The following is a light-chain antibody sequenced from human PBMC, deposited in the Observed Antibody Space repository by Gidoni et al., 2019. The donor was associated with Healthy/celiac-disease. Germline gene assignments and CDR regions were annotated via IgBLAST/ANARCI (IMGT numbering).Light chain of an antibody. Sequence: EIVLTQSPATLSLSPGERATLSCRASQSVSSYLSCYHQKPGQAPRLLIYDASNRATGTPPRFSGRGSGTDFTLTSSRLEPEDVAVYYWQQRSNWPHTFGPGTKVDIK. CDR2: DAS. J-gene: IGKJ3*01. CDR1: QSVSSY. CDR3: QQRSNWPHT. V-gene: IGKV3-11*01.